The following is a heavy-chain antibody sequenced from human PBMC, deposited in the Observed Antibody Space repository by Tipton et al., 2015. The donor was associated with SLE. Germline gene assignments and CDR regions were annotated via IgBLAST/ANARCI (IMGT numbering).Heavy chain of an antibody. CDR3: ASSRYYYDSSGYYYWYFDL. Sequence: TLSLTCTVSGGSFSSGDYYWTWIRQPPGKGLEWIGYIYYSGSTNYNPSLKSRVTISVDTSKNQFSLKLSSVTAADTAVYYCASSRYYYDSSGYYYWYFDLWGRGTLVTVSS. D-gene: IGHD3-22*01. V-gene: IGHV4-30-4*01. CDR2: IYYSGST. CDR1: GGSFSSGDYY. J-gene: IGHJ2*01.